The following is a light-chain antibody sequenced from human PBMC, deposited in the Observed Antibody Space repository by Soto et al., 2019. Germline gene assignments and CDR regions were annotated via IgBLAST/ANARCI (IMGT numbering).Light chain of an antibody. Sequence: QSALTQHRSVSGSPGQSVTISCTGSSSDVVGYNYVSWYQQHPGKAPKLMIYDVRKRHSGVPDRFSGSKSGNTASPTISGLQAEDEADYYCCSYAGSYTGVFGGGTKVTVL. CDR3: CSYAGSYTGV. CDR1: SSDVVGYNY. J-gene: IGLJ3*02. CDR2: DVR. V-gene: IGLV2-11*01.